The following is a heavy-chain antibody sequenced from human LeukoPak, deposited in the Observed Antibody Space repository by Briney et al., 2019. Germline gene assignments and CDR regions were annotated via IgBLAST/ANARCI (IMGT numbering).Heavy chain of an antibody. CDR1: GGSFSGYY. D-gene: IGHD2-15*01. CDR2: VNHSGST. Sequence: SETLSLTCAVYGGSFSGYYWSWIRQPPGKGLEWIGEVNHSGSTNYNPSLKSRVTISVDTSKNQFSLKLSSVTAADTAVYYCARDRCSGGSCYYYGMDVWGQGTTVTVSS. V-gene: IGHV4-34*01. J-gene: IGHJ6*02. CDR3: ARDRCSGGSCYYYGMDV.